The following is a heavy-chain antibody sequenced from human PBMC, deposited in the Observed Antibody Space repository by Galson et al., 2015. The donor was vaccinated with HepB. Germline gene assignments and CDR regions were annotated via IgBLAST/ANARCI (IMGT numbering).Heavy chain of an antibody. J-gene: IGHJ4*02. D-gene: IGHD3-22*01. CDR1: GGSISSSNW. CDR3: ARDRGYDSSGYYCPLGY. Sequence: ETLSLTCAVSGGSISSSNWWSWVRQPPGKGLEWIGEIYHSGSTNYNPSLKSRVTISVDKSKNQFSLKLSSVTAADTAVYYCARDRGYDSSGYYCPLGYWGQGTLVTVSS. CDR2: IYHSGST. V-gene: IGHV4-4*02.